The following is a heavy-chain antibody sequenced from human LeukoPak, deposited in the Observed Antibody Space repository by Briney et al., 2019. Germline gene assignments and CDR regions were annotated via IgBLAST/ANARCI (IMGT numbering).Heavy chain of an antibody. D-gene: IGHD2-2*01. J-gene: IGHJ5*01. CDR3: ASEYCSRASCYRVVQGYWFDP. CDR1: GFTFSSYS. Sequence: GGSLRLSRAASGFTFSSYSMNWVRQAPGKGLEWVSSISSSSSYIYYADSVKGRFTISRDNAKNSLYLQMNSLRAEDTAVYYCASEYCSRASCYRVVQGYWFDPWGQGTLVTVSS. CDR2: ISSSSSYI. V-gene: IGHV3-21*01.